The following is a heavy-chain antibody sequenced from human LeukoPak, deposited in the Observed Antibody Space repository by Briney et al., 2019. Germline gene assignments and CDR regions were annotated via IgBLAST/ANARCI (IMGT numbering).Heavy chain of an antibody. CDR2: IRYDGSYQ. D-gene: IGHD3-22*01. CDR3: ATPKADYYPFDY. Sequence: GGSLRLSCAASGFTFSTYDMHWVRQAPGKGLEWLAFIRYDGSYQYYADSVNGRFTISRDDSKNTLYLQMNSLRPEDTAVYYCATPKADYYPFDYWGQGTLVTASS. V-gene: IGHV3-30*02. CDR1: GFTFSTYD. J-gene: IGHJ4*02.